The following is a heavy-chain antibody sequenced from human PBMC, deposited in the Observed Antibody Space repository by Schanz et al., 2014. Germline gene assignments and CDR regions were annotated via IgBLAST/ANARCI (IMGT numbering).Heavy chain of an antibody. CDR1: GFTVNTNY. V-gene: IGHV3-53*01. Sequence: EVQLVESGGGLIQPGGSLRLSCAVSGFTVNTNYMSWVRQAPGKGLECVSILYIRSTYYADSVKGRFTISRDNSKNMVFLQMNSLRVEDTAIYYCARDEGKDGYNLAFDVWGQGTLVTVSS. CDR2: LYIRST. CDR3: ARDEGKDGYNLAFDV. J-gene: IGHJ3*01. D-gene: IGHD5-12*01.